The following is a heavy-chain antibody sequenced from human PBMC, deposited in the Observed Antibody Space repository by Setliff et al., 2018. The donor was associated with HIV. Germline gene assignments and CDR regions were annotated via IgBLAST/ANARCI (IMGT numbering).Heavy chain of an antibody. CDR2: IYYNGNA. CDR1: GGSMRSSGYS. J-gene: IGHJ6*02. CDR3: ARRGDFFYYAMDV. V-gene: IGHV4-30-2*01. Sequence: PSETLSLTCAVSGGSMRSSGYSWTWIRQAPGKGLEWVGYIYYNGNAYYNPSLKIRVTISVDRSKNQFSLKLSSVTAADTAVYYCARRGDFFYYAMDVWGQGTTVTVSS.